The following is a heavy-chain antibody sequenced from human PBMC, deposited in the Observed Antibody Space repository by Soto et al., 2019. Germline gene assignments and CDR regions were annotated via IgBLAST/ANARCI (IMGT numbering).Heavy chain of an antibody. D-gene: IGHD3-22*01. CDR1: GGSFSDWY. J-gene: IGHJ3*02. Sequence: PSETRSFKGAVRGGSFSDWYGSWIRRPPGKGLEGIWEINLSAGSKYNPSLKGRVTISVDTSKNQFSLNLSSATDAYTAVYYCAIRGEYSDSSGDALDIWGQGTMVTVSS. CDR3: AIRGEYSDSSGDALDI. CDR2: INLSAGS. V-gene: IGHV4-34*01.